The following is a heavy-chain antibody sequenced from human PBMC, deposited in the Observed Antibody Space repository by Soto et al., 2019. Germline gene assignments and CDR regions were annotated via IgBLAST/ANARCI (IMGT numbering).Heavy chain of an antibody. CDR1: GYSFSSDYSISRYTY. V-gene: IGHV4-38-2*01. Sequence: SETLSLTCAVSGYSFSSDYSISRYTYWGWIRQPPGKGLEWIASIYHGGTTFYNPSLKSRITISVDTSNNQFSLKLTSVTAADTAVYYCARVHVMVVAGSTFDYWGHGTLVTVSS. CDR2: IYHGGTT. J-gene: IGHJ4*01. CDR3: ARVHVMVVAGSTFDY. D-gene: IGHD6-19*01.